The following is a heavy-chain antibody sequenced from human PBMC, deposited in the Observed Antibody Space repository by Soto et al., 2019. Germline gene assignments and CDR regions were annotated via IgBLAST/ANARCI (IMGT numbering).Heavy chain of an antibody. CDR3: ARSGPTNHFDY. CDR2: IYDSGST. Sequence: PSLTCTVSGGSISSYYWSWIRQPPGKGLEWIGYIYDSGSTNYTTSLKSRVTTSVDTSKNQFSLKLSSVTAADTAVYYCARSGPTNHFDYWGPGTLVTVSS. V-gene: IGHV4-59*01. J-gene: IGHJ4*02. CDR1: GGSISSYY. D-gene: IGHD5-12*01.